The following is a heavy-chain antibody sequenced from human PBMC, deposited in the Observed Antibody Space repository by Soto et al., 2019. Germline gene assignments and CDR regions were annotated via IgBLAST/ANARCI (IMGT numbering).Heavy chain of an antibody. Sequence: QVQLVESGGGVVQPGRSLRLSCAASGFTFSSYGIHWVRQAPGKGLEWVAVISYDGSNKYYADSVKGRFTISRDNSKNTLYLQMNSLRAEDTAVYYCAKAMTMIGVTDAFDIWGQGTMVTVSS. CDR3: AKAMTMIGVTDAFDI. D-gene: IGHD3-22*01. CDR2: ISYDGSNK. J-gene: IGHJ3*02. CDR1: GFTFSSYG. V-gene: IGHV3-30*18.